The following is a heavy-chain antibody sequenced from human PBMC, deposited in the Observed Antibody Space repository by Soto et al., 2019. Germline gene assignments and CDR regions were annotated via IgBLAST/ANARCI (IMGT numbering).Heavy chain of an antibody. CDR3: ARDILSRSPHIIYGMDV. V-gene: IGHV3-23*01. D-gene: IGHD2-15*01. CDR2: ISGSGDNT. Sequence: EVQLLESGGGLVQPGRSLRLSCAASGFTSSYYAMSWVRKAPGKGLDWVSGISGSGDNTYYADSVKGRFTISRDNTQNTRYLQMNSLRAEDTAVYYCARDILSRSPHIIYGMDVWGQGTTVTVSS. J-gene: IGHJ6*02. CDR1: GFTSSYYA.